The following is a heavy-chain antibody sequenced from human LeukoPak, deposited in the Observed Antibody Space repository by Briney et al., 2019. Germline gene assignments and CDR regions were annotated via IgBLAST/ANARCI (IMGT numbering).Heavy chain of an antibody. CDR3: ARHSSSAWYYYFDY. V-gene: IGHV4-39*01. CDR2: AYYSGTT. CDR1: DGSISSSDYY. Sequence: SETLSLTCTVSDGSISSSDYYWAWIRQPPGKGLEWIGGAYYSGTTYYNPSLKSRVTISVDTSKSQFSLKLSSVTAADTAVYYCARHSSSAWYYYFDYWGQGTLVAVSS. D-gene: IGHD6-19*01. J-gene: IGHJ4*02.